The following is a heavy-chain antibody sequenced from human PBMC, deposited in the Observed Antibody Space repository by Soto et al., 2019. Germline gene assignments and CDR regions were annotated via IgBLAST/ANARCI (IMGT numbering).Heavy chain of an antibody. Sequence: ASVKVSCKASGYTFTSYGISWVQQAPGQGLEWMGWISAYNGNTNYAQKLQGRVTMTTDTSTSTAYMELRSLRSDDTAVYYCARAHPMYNWNYPPPRNWFDPWGQGTLVTVSS. J-gene: IGHJ5*02. CDR1: GYTFTSYG. CDR2: ISAYNGNT. CDR3: ARAHPMYNWNYPPPRNWFDP. V-gene: IGHV1-18*01. D-gene: IGHD1-7*01.